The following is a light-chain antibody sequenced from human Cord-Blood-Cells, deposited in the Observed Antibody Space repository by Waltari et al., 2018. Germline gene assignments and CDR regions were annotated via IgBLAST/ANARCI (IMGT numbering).Light chain of an antibody. CDR1: SSDVGGYNY. J-gene: IGLJ3*02. Sequence: QSALTQPASVSGSPGQSITISCTGTSSDVGGYNYVSWYQQHPGKAPKLMIYDVSKRPAGVSKRFSGSKSGNTASLTISGLQAEDEADYYCSSYTSSSTFPWVFGGGTKLTVL. CDR2: DVS. V-gene: IGLV2-14*01. CDR3: SSYTSSSTFPWV.